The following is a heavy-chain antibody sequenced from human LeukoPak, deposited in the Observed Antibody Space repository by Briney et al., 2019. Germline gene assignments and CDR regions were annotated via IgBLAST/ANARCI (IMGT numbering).Heavy chain of an antibody. CDR3: AREDGYCSSTSCYEREYYMDV. V-gene: IGHV3-30*04. Sequence: GGSLRLSCAASGFTFSSYAMHWVRQAPGKGLEWVAVISYDGSNKYYADSVKGRFTISRDNSKNTLYLQMNSLRAEDTAVYYCAREDGYCSSTSCYEREYYMDVWGKGTTVTISS. D-gene: IGHD2-2*03. J-gene: IGHJ6*03. CDR2: ISYDGSNK. CDR1: GFTFSSYA.